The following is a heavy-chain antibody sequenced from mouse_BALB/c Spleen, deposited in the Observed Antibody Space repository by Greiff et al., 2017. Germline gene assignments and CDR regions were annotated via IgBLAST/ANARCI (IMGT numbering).Heavy chain of an antibody. D-gene: IGHD4-1*01. J-gene: IGHJ4*01. CDR2: INSDGGST. Sequence: EVMLVESGGGLVQPGESLKLSCESNEYEFPSHDMSWVRKTPEKRLELVAAINSDGGSTYYPDTMERRFIISRDNPKNTLFLQMTSLRSEDTAMYYCARKGNWYYAMDYWGQGTSVTVSS. CDR1: EYEFPSHD. CDR3: ARKGNWYYAMDY. V-gene: IGHV5-2*03.